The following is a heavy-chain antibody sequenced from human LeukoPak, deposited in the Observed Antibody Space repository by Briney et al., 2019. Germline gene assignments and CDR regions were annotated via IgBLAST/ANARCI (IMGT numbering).Heavy chain of an antibody. CDR3: AKGYCSGSCSNGLDY. Sequence: PGGSLRLSCAASGFTFSTYGMHWVRQAPGKGLEWVAFIRFDGTNKYYADSVKGRFAISRDSSKNTLYLQMNSLRAEDTAVYYCAKGYCSGSCSNGLDYWGQGTLVTVSS. D-gene: IGHD2-15*01. V-gene: IGHV3-30*02. CDR1: GFTFSTYG. CDR2: IRFDGTNK. J-gene: IGHJ4*02.